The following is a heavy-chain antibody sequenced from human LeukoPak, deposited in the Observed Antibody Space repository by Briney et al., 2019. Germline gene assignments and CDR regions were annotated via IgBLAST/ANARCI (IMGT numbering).Heavy chain of an antibody. CDR2: INPNSGGT. J-gene: IGHJ3*02. V-gene: IGHV1-2*02. CDR1: GYTFTNYY. Sequence: ASVKVSCKASGYTFTNYYVHWVRQAPGQGLEWMGWINPNSGGTNYAQKFQGRVAMTRDTSISTAYMDLSRLRSGDTAVYFCARQSVVVTTTVEDAFQIWGPGTMVTVSS. CDR3: ARQSVVVTTTVEDAFQI. D-gene: IGHD2-15*01.